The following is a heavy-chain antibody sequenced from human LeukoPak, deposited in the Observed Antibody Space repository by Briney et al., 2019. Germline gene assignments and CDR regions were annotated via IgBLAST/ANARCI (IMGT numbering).Heavy chain of an antibody. CDR2: IIPIFGTP. J-gene: IGHJ5*02. V-gene: IGHV1-69*06. D-gene: IGHD5-12*01. CDR3: ARDPRRGYSGRDWFDP. CDR1: GGTFSSYA. Sequence: ASVKVSCKASGGTFSSYAITWVRQAPGQGLEYMGGIIPIFGTPNYAQKFQGRVTITADKSTSTAYMELRSLRSDDTAVYYCARDPRRGYSGRDWFDPWGQGTLVTVSS.